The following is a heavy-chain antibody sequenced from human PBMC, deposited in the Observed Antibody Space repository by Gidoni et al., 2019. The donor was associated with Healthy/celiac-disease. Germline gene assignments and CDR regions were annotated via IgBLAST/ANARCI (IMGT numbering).Heavy chain of an antibody. CDR2: IYYSGST. CDR1: GGSISSYY. D-gene: IGHD3-22*01. V-gene: IGHV4-59*08. CDR3: ATVVTKPYYYYGMDV. Sequence: QVQLQESGPGLVKPSETLSLTCTVSGGSISSYYWSWIRQPPGKGLEGIGYIYYSGSTNYNPSLKSRVTISVDTSKNQFSLKLSSVTAADTAVYYCATVVTKPYYYYGMDVWGQGTTVTVSS. J-gene: IGHJ6*02.